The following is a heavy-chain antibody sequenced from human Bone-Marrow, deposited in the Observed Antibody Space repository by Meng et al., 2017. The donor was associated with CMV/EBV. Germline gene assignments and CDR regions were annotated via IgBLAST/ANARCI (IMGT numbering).Heavy chain of an antibody. J-gene: IGHJ4*02. CDR1: GYTFTGYY. CDR3: ARALRITMVRGATFDY. Sequence: ASVKVSCKASGYTFTGYYMHWVRQAPGQGLEWMGWINPNCGGTNYAQKFQGRVTMTRDTSTSTVYMELSSLRSEDTAVYYCARALRITMVRGATFDYWGQGTLVTVSS. V-gene: IGHV1-2*02. D-gene: IGHD3-10*01. CDR2: INPNCGGT.